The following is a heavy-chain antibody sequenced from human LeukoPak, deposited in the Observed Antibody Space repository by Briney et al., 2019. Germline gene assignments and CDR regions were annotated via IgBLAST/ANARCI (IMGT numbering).Heavy chain of an antibody. J-gene: IGHJ4*02. Sequence: GGSLRLFCAASGFTFSRCCMHWVPEAPGKGLEGGAVISYDGSNKYYADSLRGRHTFSRDNSKNTLYLQMNSLRAEDTAVYYCAKEGGGLSSGYYYVPLNYFDYWGQGTLVTVSS. D-gene: IGHD3-22*01. CDR2: ISYDGSNK. CDR1: GFTFSRCC. V-gene: IGHV3-30*18. CDR3: AKEGGGLSSGYYYVPLNYFDY.